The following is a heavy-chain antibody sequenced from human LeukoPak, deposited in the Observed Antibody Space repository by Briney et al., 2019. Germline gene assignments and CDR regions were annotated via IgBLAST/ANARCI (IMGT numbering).Heavy chain of an antibody. V-gene: IGHV3-21*01. D-gene: IGHD7-27*01. J-gene: IGHJ6*02. CDR1: GFTFSSYS. CDR2: ISSSSSYI. Sequence: GGSLRLSCAASGFTFSSYSMNWVRQAPGKGLEWVSSISSSSSYIYYADSVKGRFTISRDNAKNSLYLQMNSLRAEDTAVYYCARVFSLGRPVYYYYYGMDVWGQGTTVTVSS. CDR3: ARVFSLGRPVYYYYYGMDV.